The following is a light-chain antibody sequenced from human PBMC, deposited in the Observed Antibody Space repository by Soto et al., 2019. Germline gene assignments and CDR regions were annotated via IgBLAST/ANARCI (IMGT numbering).Light chain of an antibody. CDR3: QQYNNRPPWT. J-gene: IGKJ1*01. CDR1: QTVSNN. V-gene: IGKV3-15*01. Sequence: EIVMTQSPVTLSASPGERATLSCRASQTVSNNLAWYQQKPRQTPRLLIYGASTRAPGIPARFTGSGSGTEVTLTISGLQSEDFAVYYCQQYNNRPPWTFGQGTRVEIK. CDR2: GAS.